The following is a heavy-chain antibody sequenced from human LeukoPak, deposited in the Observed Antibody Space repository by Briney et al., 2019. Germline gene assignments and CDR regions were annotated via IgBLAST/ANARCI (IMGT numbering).Heavy chain of an antibody. J-gene: IGHJ4*02. V-gene: IGHV4-39*01. CDR1: GGPINSHSYS. D-gene: IGHD5-24*01. Sequence: SETLSLTCTVSGGPINSHSYSWGWIRQPPGKGLEWIGSVYYDGTSYSNPSLKSRVAVFVDTSRDQFSLDLSFVTAADTALYYCVRHISTNTGYFDSCGQGTLVSVSS. CDR3: VRHISTNTGYFDS. CDR2: VYYDGTS.